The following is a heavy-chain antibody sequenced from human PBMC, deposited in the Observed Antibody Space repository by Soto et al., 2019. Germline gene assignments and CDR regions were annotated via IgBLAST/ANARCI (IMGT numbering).Heavy chain of an antibody. CDR1: GGSISSYY. CDR3: ARNYYGSGSYYYYYYSYMDV. J-gene: IGHJ6*03. D-gene: IGHD3-10*01. CDR2: IYYSGST. V-gene: IGHV4-59*01. Sequence: SETLSLTCTGSGGSISSYYWSWIRQPPGKGLEWIGYIYYSGSTNYNPSLKSRVTISVDTSKNQFSLKLSSVTAADTAVYYCARNYYGSGSYYYYYYSYMDVWGKGTTVTVSS.